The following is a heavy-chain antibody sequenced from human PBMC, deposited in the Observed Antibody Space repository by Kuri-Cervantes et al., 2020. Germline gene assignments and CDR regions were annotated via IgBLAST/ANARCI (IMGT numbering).Heavy chain of an antibody. CDR1: GYTFTSYA. D-gene: IGHD1-1*01. CDR3: ARGTTGTSKGINFDY. J-gene: IGHJ4*01. CDR2: INAGNGNT. Sequence: ASVKVSCKASGYTFTSYAMHWVRQAPGQRLEWMGWINAGNGNTKYSQKFQGRVTITRDTSASTAYMELSSLRSEDTAVYYCARGTTGTSKGINFDYWGHGTLVTVSS. V-gene: IGHV1-3*01.